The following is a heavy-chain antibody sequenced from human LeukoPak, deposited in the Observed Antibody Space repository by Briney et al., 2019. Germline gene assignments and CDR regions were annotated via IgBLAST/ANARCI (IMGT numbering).Heavy chain of an antibody. J-gene: IGHJ4*02. Sequence: PGGSLRLSCAASGFTFSSYAMHWVRQAPGKGLEWVAVISYDGSNRYYADSVKGRFTISRDNAKNSLYLQMNSLRAEDTAVYYCARDAAVRGAYPPGYWGQGTLVTVSS. D-gene: IGHD3-10*01. CDR3: ARDAAVRGAYPPGY. V-gene: IGHV3-30-3*01. CDR2: ISYDGSNR. CDR1: GFTFSSYA.